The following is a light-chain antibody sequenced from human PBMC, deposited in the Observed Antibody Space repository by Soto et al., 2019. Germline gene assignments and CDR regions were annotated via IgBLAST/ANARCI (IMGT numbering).Light chain of an antibody. J-gene: IGKJ3*01. Sequence: DIPMTQAPSTLSASVGDRVTITCRASQSISSWLAWYQQKPGKAPKLLIYDAYSLESGVPSRFSGSGSGTEFTLTISSLQPGHIASYYFQPYNRYSTFGPATKVDIK. CDR3: QPYNRYST. CDR1: QSISSW. CDR2: DAY. V-gene: IGKV1-5*01.